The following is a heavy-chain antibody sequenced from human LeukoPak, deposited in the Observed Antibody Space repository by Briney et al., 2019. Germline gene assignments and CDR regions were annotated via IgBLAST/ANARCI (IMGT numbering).Heavy chain of an antibody. Sequence: GGSLRLSCAASGFTFSSYWMSWVRQAPGRGLEWVANIKHDGSDKYYVDSVKGRFTISRDNAENSLYLQMNSLRAEDTAMYYCARSQSLGYWGQGTLVTVSS. CDR2: IKHDGSDK. J-gene: IGHJ4*02. V-gene: IGHV3-7*04. CDR1: GFTFSSYW. CDR3: ARSQSLGY.